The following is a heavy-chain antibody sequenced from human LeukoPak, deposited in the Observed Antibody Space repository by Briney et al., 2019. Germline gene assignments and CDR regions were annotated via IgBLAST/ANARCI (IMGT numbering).Heavy chain of an antibody. J-gene: IGHJ4*02. CDR1: GGSISSGDYY. CDR2: IYYSGST. Sequence: SETLSLTCTVSGGSISSGDYYWSWVRQPPGKGLEWIGYIYYSGSTYYNPSLKSRVTISVDTSKNQFSLKLSSVTAADTAVYYCARGAQYYDYVWGSYRYGGYFDYWGQGTLVTVSS. D-gene: IGHD3-16*02. V-gene: IGHV4-30-4*01. CDR3: ARGAQYYDYVWGSYRYGGYFDY.